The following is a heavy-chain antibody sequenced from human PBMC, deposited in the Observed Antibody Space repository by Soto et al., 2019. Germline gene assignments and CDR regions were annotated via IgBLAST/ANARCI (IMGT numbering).Heavy chain of an antibody. CDR2: IYYSGST. J-gene: IGHJ5*02. CDR3: ARDSGSGRPDWFDP. D-gene: IGHD3-10*01. Sequence: QVQLQESGPGLVKPSETLSLTCTVSGGSISSYYWSWIRQPPGKGLEWIGYIYYSGSTNYNPSLKSRVTISVDTSKNQFSLKRSSVTAADTAVYYCARDSGSGRPDWFDPWGQGTLVTVSS. V-gene: IGHV4-59*01. CDR1: GGSISSYY.